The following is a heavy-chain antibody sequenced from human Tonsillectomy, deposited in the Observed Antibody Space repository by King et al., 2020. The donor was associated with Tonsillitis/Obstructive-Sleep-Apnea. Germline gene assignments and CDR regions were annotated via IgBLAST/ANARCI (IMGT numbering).Heavy chain of an antibody. J-gene: IGHJ2*01. CDR3: THRGPRTGGSSYWYFDL. V-gene: IGHV4-4*02. CDR2: IYHGVNT. Sequence: QLQESGPRLLKPSGTLSLTCAVSGASSSSGTWWSWVRQPPGEGLEWVGEIYHGVNTNYNPSLKGRVTISQNKSNSQFSLNLSSVTAADTAVYFCTHRGPRTGGSSYWYFDLWGRGTLVTVSS. D-gene: IGHD1-1*01. CDR1: GASSSSGTW.